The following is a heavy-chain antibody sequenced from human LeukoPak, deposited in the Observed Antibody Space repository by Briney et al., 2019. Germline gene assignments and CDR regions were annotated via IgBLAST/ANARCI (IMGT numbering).Heavy chain of an antibody. V-gene: IGHV3-73*01. CDR2: IRSKANGYAT. Sequence: GGSLRLSCAASGFTFSGSAMHWVRQASGKGLEWVGRIRSKANGYATAYAASVKGRFTISRDDSKNTAYLQMNSLKTEDTAVYYCTNAHHSSGYYYDFLRYYYMDVWGKGTTVTVSS. CDR1: GFTFSGSA. D-gene: IGHD3-22*01. CDR3: TNAHHSSGYYYDFLRYYYMDV. J-gene: IGHJ6*03.